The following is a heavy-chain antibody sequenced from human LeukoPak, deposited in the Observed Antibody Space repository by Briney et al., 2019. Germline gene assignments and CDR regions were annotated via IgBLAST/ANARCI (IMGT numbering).Heavy chain of an antibody. Sequence: PGGSLRLSCAASGFTFNVYAMSWVRQAPGKGLEWVSSIGGSVGTTYYADFVKGRFTISRDNSKNSLFLQMNSLRAEDTAVYYCATSGWDTIDYFYGMDVWGHGTTVTVSS. CDR1: GFTFNVYA. CDR2: IGGSVGTT. V-gene: IGHV3-23*01. J-gene: IGHJ6*02. D-gene: IGHD6-19*01. CDR3: ATSGWDTIDYFYGMDV.